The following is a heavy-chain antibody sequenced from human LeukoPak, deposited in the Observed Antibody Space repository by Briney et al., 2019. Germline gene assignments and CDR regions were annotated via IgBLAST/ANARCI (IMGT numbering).Heavy chain of an antibody. J-gene: IGHJ4*02. Sequence: GASVNSSCKASGYTFTFYYMQWVRHAPGQGHEWMGIINPSVGSTSTEQTFPGRVTMTRDTSTRTVYLDLSGLRSKHTALHYCARGEGIAAARYYDSSGYLLGVDYWGQGTLVTVSS. D-gene: IGHD3-22*01. CDR3: ARGEGIAAARYYDSSGYLLGVDY. CDR1: GYTFTFYY. V-gene: IGHV1-46*01. CDR2: INPSVGST.